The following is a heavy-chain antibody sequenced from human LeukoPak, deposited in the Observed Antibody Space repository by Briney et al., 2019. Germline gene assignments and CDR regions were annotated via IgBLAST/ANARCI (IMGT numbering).Heavy chain of an antibody. CDR2: ISGSGGST. V-gene: IGHV3-23*01. Sequence: GGSLRLSCAASGFTFSSYAMSWVRQAPGKGLEWVSAISGSGGSTYYADSVKGRFTIPRDNSKNTLYLQMNSLRAEDTAVYYCAKDGDMITFGGVIVHFDYWGQGTLVTVSS. CDR1: GFTFSSYA. J-gene: IGHJ4*02. D-gene: IGHD3-16*02. CDR3: AKDGDMITFGGVIVHFDY.